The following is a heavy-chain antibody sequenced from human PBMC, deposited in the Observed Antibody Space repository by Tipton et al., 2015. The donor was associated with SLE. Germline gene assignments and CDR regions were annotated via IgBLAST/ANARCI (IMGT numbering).Heavy chain of an antibody. J-gene: IGHJ4*02. D-gene: IGHD6-13*01. CDR3: VNSLDRSSWYPYYFEY. Sequence: TLSLTCTVSGGSISSSSYYWGWIRQPPGKGLEWIGKIYYSGNTYYNPSLKSRVTISVDTSKIQFSLKLTSVTAADTAVYYCVNSLDRSSWYPYYFEYCGQGTLVTVSS. V-gene: IGHV4-39*01. CDR2: IYYSGNT. CDR1: GGSISSSSYY.